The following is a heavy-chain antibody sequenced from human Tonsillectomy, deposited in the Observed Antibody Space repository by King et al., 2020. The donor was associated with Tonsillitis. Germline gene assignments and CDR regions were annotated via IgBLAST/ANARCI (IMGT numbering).Heavy chain of an antibody. CDR1: GGSINSPTYY. CDR2: ISYRGNT. D-gene: IGHD3-22*01. CDR3: ARIEDTSGYYFAHFDV. J-gene: IGHJ2*01. Sequence: QLQLQESGPGLVNPSETLSLTCSVSGGSINSPTYYWAWIRQPPGKGLEWIGTISYRGNTYYNSSLKSRVTISVDTSKNELSLKLSSVTAADTSVYYCARIEDTSGYYFAHFDVWGRGALVTVSS. V-gene: IGHV4-39*01.